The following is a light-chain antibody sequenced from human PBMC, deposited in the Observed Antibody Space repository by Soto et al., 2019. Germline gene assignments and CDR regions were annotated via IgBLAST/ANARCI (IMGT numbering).Light chain of an antibody. V-gene: IGKV3-20*01. CDR1: QSVSSSY. CDR3: QQYGGSFT. CDR2: GAS. J-gene: IGKJ3*01. Sequence: EIVLTQSPGTLSLSPGERATLSCRASQSVSSSYLAWYQQKPGQAPRLLIYGASSRATGIPDRFSGSGSGTVFTLTISRLEPEDFAVYYCQQYGGSFTFGPWTKVDSK.